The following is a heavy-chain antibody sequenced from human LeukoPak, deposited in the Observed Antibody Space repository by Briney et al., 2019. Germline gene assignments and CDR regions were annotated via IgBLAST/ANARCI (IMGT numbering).Heavy chain of an antibody. D-gene: IGHD3-22*01. Sequence: GGSLRLSCAASGFTFSSYGMHWVRQAPGKGLEWAAVIWYDGSNKYYADSVKGRFTISRDNSKNTLYLQMNSLRAEDTAVYYCARERFPTYYYDSSGYYGGAFDIWGQGTMVTVSS. CDR1: GFTFSSYG. V-gene: IGHV3-33*01. CDR3: ARERFPTYYYDSSGYYGGAFDI. J-gene: IGHJ3*02. CDR2: IWYDGSNK.